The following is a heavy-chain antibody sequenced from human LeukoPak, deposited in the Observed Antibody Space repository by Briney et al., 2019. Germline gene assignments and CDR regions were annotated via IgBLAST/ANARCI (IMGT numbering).Heavy chain of an antibody. V-gene: IGHV4-38-2*02. CDR1: GYSISSGYY. J-gene: IGHJ4*02. CDR3: ASLDYGGNSEYFDY. Sequence: KPSETLSLTCTVSGYSISSGYYWGWIRQPPGKGLEWIGSIYHSGSTYYNPSLKSRVTISVDTSKNQFSLKLSSVTAADTAVYYCASLDYGGNSEYFDYWGQGTLATVSS. D-gene: IGHD4-23*01. CDR2: IYHSGST.